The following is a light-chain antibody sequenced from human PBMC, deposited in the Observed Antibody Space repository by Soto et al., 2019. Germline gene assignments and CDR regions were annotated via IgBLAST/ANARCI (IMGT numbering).Light chain of an antibody. CDR3: QQCYSGPLT. CDR1: QTVSTD. V-gene: IGKV1-39*01. J-gene: IGKJ4*01. Sequence: IQMSLSPSSRSASNTARITITCRASQTVSTDLDWYQQKPGGAPRVLISAASTLQSGVPARFSGSGSGTEFTLTISSLLSEDFATYYCQQCYSGPLTFGRGSNVDIK. CDR2: AAS.